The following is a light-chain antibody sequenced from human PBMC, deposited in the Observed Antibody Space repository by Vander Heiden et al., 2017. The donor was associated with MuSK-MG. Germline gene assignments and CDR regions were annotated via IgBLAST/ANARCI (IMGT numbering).Light chain of an antibody. J-gene: IGKJ4*01. CDR1: QSLLHSNGYNY. CDR2: LGS. Sequence: DIVMTQSPLSLPVTPGEPASISCRSSQSLLHSNGYNYLDWYLQKPGQSPQLLIYLGSTRASGGPARFSGSGSGRDFTLKIIRMEAADVGVYSCWQDVQTTTFGGGTKVEIK. V-gene: IGKV2-28*01. CDR3: WQDVQTTT.